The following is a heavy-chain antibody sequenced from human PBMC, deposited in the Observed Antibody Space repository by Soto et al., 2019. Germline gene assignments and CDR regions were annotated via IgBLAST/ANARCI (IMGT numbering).Heavy chain of an antibody. V-gene: IGHV3-21*01. J-gene: IGHJ4*02. D-gene: IGHD2-15*01. Sequence: GGSLRLSCAASGFTFSSYSMNWGRQAPGKGLEWVSSISSSSSYIYYADLVKGRFTISRDNAKNSLYLQMNSLRAEDTAVYYCARVGVGYCSGGSCFGGPLWGQGTLVTVSS. CDR1: GFTFSSYS. CDR2: ISSSSSYI. CDR3: ARVGVGYCSGGSCFGGPL.